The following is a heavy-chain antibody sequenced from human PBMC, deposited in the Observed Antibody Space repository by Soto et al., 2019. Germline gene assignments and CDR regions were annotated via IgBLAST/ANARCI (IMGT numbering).Heavy chain of an antibody. D-gene: IGHD6-6*01. CDR2: ISAYNGNT. V-gene: IGHV1-18*01. J-gene: IGHJ6*02. CDR1: GYTFTSYG. Sequence: GASVKVSCKASGYTFTSYGISWVRQAPGQGLEWMGWISAYNGNTNYAQKLQGRVTMTRDTSTSTVYMELSSLRSEDTAVYYCARDRYSSSSFSSYYYYYGMDVWGQGTTVTVSS. CDR3: ARDRYSSSSFSSYYYYYGMDV.